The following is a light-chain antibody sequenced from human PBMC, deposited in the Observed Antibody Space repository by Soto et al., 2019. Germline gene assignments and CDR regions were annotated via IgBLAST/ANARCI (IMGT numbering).Light chain of an antibody. Sequence: SYELTQPPSVSVAPGQTARISGGGNNIGSKSVHWYQQKPVQAPVLVIFYEIDRPSGIPERFSGSNSGNTATLTITRVDAGDEADYYCHVWDSDSDHPVFGGGTQLTVL. J-gene: IGLJ2*01. CDR1: NIGSKS. CDR2: YEI. V-gene: IGLV3-21*04. CDR3: HVWDSDSDHPV.